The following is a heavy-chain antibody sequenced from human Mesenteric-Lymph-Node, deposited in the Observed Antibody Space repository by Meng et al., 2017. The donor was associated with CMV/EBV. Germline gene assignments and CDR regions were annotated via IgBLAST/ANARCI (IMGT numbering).Heavy chain of an antibody. D-gene: IGHD4-23*01. CDR2: ISGSGAGT. Sequence: GGSLRLSCTASGFTFSSYEMNWVRQAPGKGLEWVSAISGSGAGTYYSDSVKGRFTISRDSSKSTLYLQMNSLKAGDTAVYYCARDHSRSVVTPDRYYGMDVWGQGTTVTSP. J-gene: IGHJ6*02. V-gene: IGHV3-23*01. CDR3: ARDHSRSVVTPDRYYGMDV. CDR1: GFTFSSYE.